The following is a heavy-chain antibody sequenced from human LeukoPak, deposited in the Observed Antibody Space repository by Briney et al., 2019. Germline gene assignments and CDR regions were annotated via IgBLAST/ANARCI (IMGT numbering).Heavy chain of an antibody. D-gene: IGHD6-19*01. V-gene: IGHV4-59*01. CDR1: GGSISSYY. Sequence: SETLSLTCTVSGGSISSYYWSWIRQPPGKGLEGIGYIYYSGSTNYNPSLKSRVTISVDTSKNQFSLKLSSVTAADTAVYYCARDASRGWYDYWGQGTLVTVSS. J-gene: IGHJ4*02. CDR2: IYYSGST. CDR3: ARDASRGWYDY.